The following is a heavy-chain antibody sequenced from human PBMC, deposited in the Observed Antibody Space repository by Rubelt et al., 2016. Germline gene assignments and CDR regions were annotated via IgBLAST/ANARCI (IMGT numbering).Heavy chain of an antibody. D-gene: IGHD6-6*01. CDR1: GGSISSSSYY. CDR2: IYYSGSP. CDR3: ARRPWFEQLVPAPNYYFDY. V-gene: IGHV4-39*01. Sequence: QLQLQESGPGLVKPSETLSLTCTVSGGSISSSSYYWGWIRQPPGKGLEWIGSIYYSGSPYYNPSPGGGVTFSGGPARNQLALKLRSVTAADTAVYDCARRPWFEQLVPAPNYYFDYWGQGTLVTVSS. J-gene: IGHJ4*02.